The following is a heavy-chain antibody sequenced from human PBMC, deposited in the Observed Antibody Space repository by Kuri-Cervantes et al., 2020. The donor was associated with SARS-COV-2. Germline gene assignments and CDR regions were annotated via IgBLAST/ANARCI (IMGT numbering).Heavy chain of an antibody. V-gene: IGHV3-21*04. CDR2: ISGSGSYI. CDR3: ARVAGEGPIYYYYMDV. CDR1: GFSLSRYT. D-gene: IGHD2-21*01. J-gene: IGHJ6*03. Sequence: GGSLRLSCAASGFSLSRYTMNWVRQAPGKALEWVSSISGSGSYIYYADSVKGRFTISRDNAKNSLYLQMNSLRGDDTAVYYCARVAGEGPIYYYYMDVWGKGTTVTVSS.